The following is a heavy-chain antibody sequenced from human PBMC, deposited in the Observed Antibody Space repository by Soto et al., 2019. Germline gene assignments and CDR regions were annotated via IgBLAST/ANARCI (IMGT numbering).Heavy chain of an antibody. D-gene: IGHD3-10*01. J-gene: IGHJ4*02. CDR2: INAGNGVT. V-gene: IGHV1-3*01. CDR1: GYSFSSYA. Sequence: ASVKVSCKASGYSFSSYAVHWVRQAPGQRLEWVGWINAGNGVTKYSQKFQGRVTITRDASTSTAYMELSSLRSEDTAVYYCARVDYYGSGSYDFHFDYWGQGTPVTVSS. CDR3: ARVDYYGSGSYDFHFDY.